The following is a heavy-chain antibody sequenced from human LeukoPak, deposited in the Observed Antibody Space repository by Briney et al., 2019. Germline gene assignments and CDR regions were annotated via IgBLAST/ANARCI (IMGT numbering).Heavy chain of an antibody. V-gene: IGHV3-30*02. D-gene: IGHD5-18*01. CDR3: AREGGQLWLLFDYDY. J-gene: IGHJ4*02. CDR2: IRYDGSNK. CDR1: GFTFSNYG. Sequence: QPGGSLRLSCATSGFTFSNYGMHWVRQAPDKGLEWVAFIRYDGSNKYYTDSVKGRFTISRDNSKNTLYLQMNSLRAEDTAVYYCAREGGQLWLLFDYDYWGQGTLVTVSS.